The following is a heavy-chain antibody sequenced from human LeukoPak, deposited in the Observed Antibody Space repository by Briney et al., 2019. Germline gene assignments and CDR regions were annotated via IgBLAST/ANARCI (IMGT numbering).Heavy chain of an antibody. CDR3: ARRGGWNYVGFDD. CDR1: GYTFTSYD. Sequence: ASVKVSCKASGYTFTSYDSNWVRQATGQGRDGMAWMNPNSGNTGYAQKFQGRGIITSDTSINTAYMEVNRLSYEDTAVYYCARRGGWNYVGFDDWGQGALVTVSS. J-gene: IGHJ4*02. CDR2: MNPNSGNT. D-gene: IGHD1-7*01. V-gene: IGHV1-8*03.